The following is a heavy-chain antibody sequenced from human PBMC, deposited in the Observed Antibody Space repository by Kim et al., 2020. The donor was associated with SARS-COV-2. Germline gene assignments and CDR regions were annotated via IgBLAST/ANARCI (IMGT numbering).Heavy chain of an antibody. J-gene: IGHJ4*02. CDR1: GGSFSGYY. V-gene: IGHV4-34*01. CDR3: ARRQTPDYGDPYPFDY. D-gene: IGHD4-17*01. CDR2: INHSGST. Sequence: SETLSLTCAVYGGSFSGYYWSWIRQPPGKGLEWIGEINHSGSTNYNPSLKSRVTISVDTSKNQFSLKLSSVTAADTAVYYCARRQTPDYGDPYPFDYWGQGTLVTVSS.